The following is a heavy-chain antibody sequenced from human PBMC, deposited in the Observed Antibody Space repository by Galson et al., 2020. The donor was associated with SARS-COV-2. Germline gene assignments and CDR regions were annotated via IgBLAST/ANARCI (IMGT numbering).Heavy chain of an antibody. CDR1: GYSFTSYW. D-gene: IGHD3-10*01. Sequence: KVSCKGSGYSFTSYWIGWVRQMPGKGLEWMGIIYPGDSDTRYSPSFQGQVTISADKSISTAYLQWSSLKASDTAMYYCARGLWFGERPSNNWFDPWGQGTLVTVSS. CDR3: ARGLWFGERPSNNWFDP. V-gene: IGHV5-51*01. J-gene: IGHJ5*02. CDR2: IYPGDSDT.